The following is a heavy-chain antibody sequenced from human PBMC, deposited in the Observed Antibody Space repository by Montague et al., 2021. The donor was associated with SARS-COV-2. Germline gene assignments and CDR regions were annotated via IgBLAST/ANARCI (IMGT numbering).Heavy chain of an antibody. CDR2: IYYRGST. D-gene: IGHD5-24*01. Sequence: SETLSLTCTVSGGSINSDYWSWIRQPPGKGLEWIGYIYYRGSTNYNPSLKSRVTISVDTSKNQFSLKLISVTAADTAVYYCAREDRWNWFDPWGQGSLVTVSS. V-gene: IGHV4-59*01. CDR3: AREDRWNWFDP. J-gene: IGHJ5*02. CDR1: GGSINSDY.